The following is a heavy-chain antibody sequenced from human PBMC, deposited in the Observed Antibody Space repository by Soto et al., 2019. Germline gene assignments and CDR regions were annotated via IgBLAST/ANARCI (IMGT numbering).Heavy chain of an antibody. CDR2: INAGNGNT. D-gene: IGHD2-15*01. Sequence: QVQLVQSGAEVKKPGASVKVSCKAYGYTFTTYAMHWVRQAPGQRLEWMGWINAGNGNTKYSHKFQGRVTITRDTSASTAYMELSSLRSEDTAVYYCARGPGGPDGPGDYWGQGTLVSVSS. CDR3: ARGPGGPDGPGDY. CDR1: GYTFTTYA. V-gene: IGHV1-3*01. J-gene: IGHJ4*02.